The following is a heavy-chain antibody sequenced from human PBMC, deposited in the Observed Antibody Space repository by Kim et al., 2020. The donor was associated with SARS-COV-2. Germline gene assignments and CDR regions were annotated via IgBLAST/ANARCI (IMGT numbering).Heavy chain of an antibody. J-gene: IGHJ4*02. V-gene: IGHV1-69*01. Sequence: QKCQGRVTITADESTSTAYMELSSLRSEDTAVYYCARDRGLRYFDWLLSYWGQGTLVTVSS. CDR3: ARDRGLRYFDWLLSY. D-gene: IGHD3-9*01.